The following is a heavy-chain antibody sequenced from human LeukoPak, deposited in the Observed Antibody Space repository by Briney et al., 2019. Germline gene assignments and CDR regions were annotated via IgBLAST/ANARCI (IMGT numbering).Heavy chain of an antibody. Sequence: GGSLRLSCAASGFTFSTYSMNWVRQAPGKGLEWVSYIYSGSSIYYVDSVKGRFTISRDNAKNSLYLQMNSLRAEDTAVYYCARKSYYGDYVDYWGLGTLVTVSS. D-gene: IGHD4-17*01. CDR2: IYSGSSI. J-gene: IGHJ4*02. CDR3: ARKSYYGDYVDY. CDR1: GFTFSTYS. V-gene: IGHV3-48*01.